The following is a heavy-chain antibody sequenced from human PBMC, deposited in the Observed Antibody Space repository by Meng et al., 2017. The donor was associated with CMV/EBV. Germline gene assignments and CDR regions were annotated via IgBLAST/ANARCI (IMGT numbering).Heavy chain of an antibody. CDR2: IKPNSGGT. J-gene: IGHJ6*02. V-gene: IGHV1-2*02. CDR3: ARSRIQLWLHHYYYGMDV. CDR1: GYTFTGYY. Sequence: ASVKVSCKASGYTFTGYYMHWVRQAPGQGLEWMGWIKPNSGGTNYAQKFQGRATMTRDTSISTAYMELSRLRSDDTAVYYCARSRIQLWLHHYYYGMDVWGQGTTVTVSS. D-gene: IGHD5-18*01.